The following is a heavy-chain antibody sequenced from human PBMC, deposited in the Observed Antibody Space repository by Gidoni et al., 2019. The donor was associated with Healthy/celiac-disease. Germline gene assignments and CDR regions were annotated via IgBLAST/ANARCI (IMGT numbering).Heavy chain of an antibody. CDR2: IYWNDDK. J-gene: IGHJ5*02. D-gene: IGHD6-13*01. Sequence: QITLKESGPTLVIPTQTLTLTCTFSGFSLSPSGVGVGWIRQPPGKALEWLALIYWNDDKRYSPPLKSRLTITKYTSKNQVVLTMTNMDPVDTATYYCAHSQGIAAAQNVFNWFDPWGQGTLVTVSS. CDR1: GFSLSPSGVG. CDR3: AHSQGIAAAQNVFNWFDP. V-gene: IGHV2-5*01.